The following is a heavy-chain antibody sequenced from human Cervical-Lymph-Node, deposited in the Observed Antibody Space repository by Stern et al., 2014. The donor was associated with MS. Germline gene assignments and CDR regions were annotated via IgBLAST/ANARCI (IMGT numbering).Heavy chain of an antibody. J-gene: IGHJ4*02. D-gene: IGHD3-9*01. Sequence: VQLEESGGGVFQPGRPLKLSCAASRFTFSSCGMHWVRQAPGKGLEWVAVISAGGSLQYYADSVKGRFTISRDNTKNTLYLQIDSLRAEDTGVYYCAKERAHADWGFDSWGQGTLVTVSS. CDR2: ISAGGSLQ. CDR3: AKERAHADWGFDS. CDR1: RFTFSSCG. V-gene: IGHV3-30*18.